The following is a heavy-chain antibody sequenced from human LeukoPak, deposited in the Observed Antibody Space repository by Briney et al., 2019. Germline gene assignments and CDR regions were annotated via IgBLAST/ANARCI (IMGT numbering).Heavy chain of an antibody. V-gene: IGHV3-30-3*01. CDR3: ARPLYYDSSGFTDY. D-gene: IGHD3-22*01. J-gene: IGHJ4*02. CDR1: GFSFNSYA. Sequence: PGGSLRLSCAASGFSFNSYAMHWVRQAPGKGLEWVAVISYDGSNKYYADSVKGRFTISRDNFKNTLYLQMNSLRPEDTAVYYCARPLYYDSSGFTDYWGQGTLVTVSS. CDR2: ISYDGSNK.